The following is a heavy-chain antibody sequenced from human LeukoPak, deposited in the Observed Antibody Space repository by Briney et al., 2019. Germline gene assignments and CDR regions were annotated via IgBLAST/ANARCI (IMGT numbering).Heavy chain of an antibody. CDR2: ITGNGVTT. CDR3: AKERRRVDTSMIRSYYFDS. J-gene: IGHJ4*02. Sequence: PGGSLRLSCAASGFPFSSSAMSWVRHTPGNGLEWVSSITGNGVTTYYADSVKGRFTISRDNSKNILFLQMNSLAAEDSASYFCAKERRRVDTSMIRSYYFDSWGQGTPVTVSS. D-gene: IGHD3-16*01. CDR1: GFPFSSSA. V-gene: IGHV3-23*01.